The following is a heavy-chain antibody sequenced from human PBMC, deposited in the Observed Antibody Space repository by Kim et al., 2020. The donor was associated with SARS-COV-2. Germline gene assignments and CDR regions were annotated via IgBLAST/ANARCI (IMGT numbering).Heavy chain of an antibody. J-gene: IGHJ5*02. CDR1: GFTVSSNY. CDR2: IYSGGST. V-gene: IGHV3-53*01. D-gene: IGHD6-19*01. Sequence: GGSLRLSCAASGFTVSSNYMSWVRQAPGKGLEWVSVIYSGGSTYYADSVKGRFTISRDNSKNTLYLQMNSLRAEDTAVYYCARGSSGWHFDPWGQGTLVTVSS. CDR3: ARGSSGWHFDP.